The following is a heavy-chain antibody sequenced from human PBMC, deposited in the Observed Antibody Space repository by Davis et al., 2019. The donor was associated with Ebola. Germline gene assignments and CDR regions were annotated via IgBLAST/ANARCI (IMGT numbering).Heavy chain of an antibody. CDR3: ARHDYDFWSGYYLGY. CDR2: IYYSGST. D-gene: IGHD3-3*01. J-gene: IGHJ4*02. V-gene: IGHV4-59*08. Sequence: SETLSLTCTVSGGSISSYYWSWIRQPPGKGLEWIGYIYYSGSTNYNPSLKSRVTISVDTSKNQFSLKLSSVTAADTAVDYCARHDYDFWSGYYLGYWGQGTLVTVSS. CDR1: GGSISSYY.